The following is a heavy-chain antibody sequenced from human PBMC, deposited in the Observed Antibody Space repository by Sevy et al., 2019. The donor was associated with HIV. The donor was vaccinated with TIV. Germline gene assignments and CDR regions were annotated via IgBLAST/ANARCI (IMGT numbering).Heavy chain of an antibody. Sequence: GGSLRLSCAASGFTFSSYAMHWVRQAPGKGLEWVAVISYDGSNNYYADSVKGRFTISRDNSKNTLYLQMNGQRAEDRAVYYCARDLGGSYDYYYYGMDVWGQGTTVTVSS. CDR3: ARDLGGSYDYYYYGMDV. D-gene: IGHD1-26*01. CDR1: GFTFSSYA. CDR2: ISYDGSNN. V-gene: IGHV3-30-3*01. J-gene: IGHJ6*02.